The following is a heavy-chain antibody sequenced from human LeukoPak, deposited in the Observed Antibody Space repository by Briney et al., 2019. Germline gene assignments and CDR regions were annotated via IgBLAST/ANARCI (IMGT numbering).Heavy chain of an antibody. D-gene: IGHD3-22*01. V-gene: IGHV4-59*06. CDR3: ARWDMIVTERWFDP. CDR1: GGSISSYY. Sequence: SETLSLTCTVSGGSISSYYWSWIRQHPGKGLEWIGYIYYSGSTYYNPSLKSRVTISVDTSKNQFSLKLSSVTAADTAVYYCARWDMIVTERWFDPWGQGTLVPVSS. CDR2: IYYSGST. J-gene: IGHJ5*02.